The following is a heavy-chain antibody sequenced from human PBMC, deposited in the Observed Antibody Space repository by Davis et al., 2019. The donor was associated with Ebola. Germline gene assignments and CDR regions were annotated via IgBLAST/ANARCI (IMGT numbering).Heavy chain of an antibody. V-gene: IGHV3-30*04. J-gene: IGHJ6*04. Sequence: GESLKISCAASGFTFSSYAMHWVRQAPGKGLEWVAVISYDGSNKYYADSVKGRFTISRDNSKNTLYLQMNSLRAEDTAVYYCARGSQRGYRYYYYGMDVWGKGTTVTVSS. CDR2: ISYDGSNK. CDR1: GFTFSSYA. D-gene: IGHD3-16*02. CDR3: ARGSQRGYRYYYYGMDV.